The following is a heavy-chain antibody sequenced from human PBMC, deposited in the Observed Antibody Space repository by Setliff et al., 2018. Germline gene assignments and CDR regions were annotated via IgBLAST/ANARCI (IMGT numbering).Heavy chain of an antibody. CDR2: IYYSGGT. Sequence: SETLSLTCTVSGGSISSSSYYWGWIRQPPGKGLEWIGNIYYSGGTHYNPSLKSRVTMFVDTSKNQFSLMLYSVTAADTAIYYCARYDSSGYSENYYFDYWGQGTLVTVSS. J-gene: IGHJ4*02. CDR3: ARYDSSGYSENYYFDY. D-gene: IGHD3-22*01. CDR1: GGSISSSSYY. V-gene: IGHV4-39*07.